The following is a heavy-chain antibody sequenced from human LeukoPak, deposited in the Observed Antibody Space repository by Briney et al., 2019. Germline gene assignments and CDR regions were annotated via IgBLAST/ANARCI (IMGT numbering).Heavy chain of an antibody. Sequence: ASVKVSCKASGYTFTSYGISWVRQAPGQGLEWMGWISAYNGNTNYAQKLQGRVTMTTDTSTSTAYMELRSLRSDDTAVYCCARDGPPMVRGVITAFDIWGQGTMVTVSS. V-gene: IGHV1-18*04. CDR2: ISAYNGNT. J-gene: IGHJ3*02. D-gene: IGHD3-10*01. CDR1: GYTFTSYG. CDR3: ARDGPPMVRGVITAFDI.